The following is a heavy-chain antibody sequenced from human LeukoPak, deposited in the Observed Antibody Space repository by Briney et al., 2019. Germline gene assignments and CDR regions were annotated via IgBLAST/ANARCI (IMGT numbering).Heavy chain of an antibody. V-gene: IGHV3-30-3*01. J-gene: IGHJ4*02. CDR2: ISYDGSNK. CDR1: GFTFSSCA. D-gene: IGHD1-26*01. Sequence: GGSLRLSCAASGFTFSSCAMHWVRQAPGKGLEWVAVISYDGSNKYYADSVKGRFTISRDNSKNTLYLQMNSLRDEDTAVYYCASSGSYRFDYWGQGTLVTVSS. CDR3: ASSGSYRFDY.